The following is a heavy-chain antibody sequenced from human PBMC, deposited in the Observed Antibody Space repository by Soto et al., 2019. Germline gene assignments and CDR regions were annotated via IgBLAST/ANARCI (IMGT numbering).Heavy chain of an antibody. CDR1: GFTFSSYG. CDR3: ARELRYFDWFTYGMDV. D-gene: IGHD3-9*01. CDR2: IWYDGSNK. V-gene: IGHV3-33*01. J-gene: IGHJ6*02. Sequence: PGGSLRLSCAASGFTFSSYGMHWVRQAPGKGLEWVAVIWYDGSNKYYADSVKGRSTISRDNSKNTLYLQMNSLRAEDTAVYYCARELRYFDWFTYGMDVWGQGTTVTVSS.